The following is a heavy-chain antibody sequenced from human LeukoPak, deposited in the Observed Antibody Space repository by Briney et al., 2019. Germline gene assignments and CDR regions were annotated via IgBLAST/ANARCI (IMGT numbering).Heavy chain of an antibody. CDR2: IYYSGST. CDR3: ARSPQRYYYDSSGYYFIDY. CDR1: GGSISRGDYY. V-gene: IGHV4-30-4*01. Sequence: SQTLSLTCTVSGGSISRGDYYWSWIRQPPGKGLEWIGYIYYSGSTYYNPSLKSRVTISVDTSKNQFSLKLSSVTAADTAVYYCARSPQRYYYDSSGYYFIDYWGQGTLVTVSS. J-gene: IGHJ4*02. D-gene: IGHD3-22*01.